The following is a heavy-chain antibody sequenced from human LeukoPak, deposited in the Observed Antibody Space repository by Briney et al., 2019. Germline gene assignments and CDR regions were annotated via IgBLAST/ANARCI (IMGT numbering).Heavy chain of an antibody. Sequence: GGSLRLSCAASGFTVSSNYMSWVRQAPGTGLEWVSVFYSGGSPYSADSVKGRFTISRDNSKNTLYLQMNSLRAEDTAVYYCAREDYGGSFDYWGQGTLVTVSS. D-gene: IGHD4/OR15-4a*01. CDR3: AREDYGGSFDY. CDR2: FYSGGSP. V-gene: IGHV3-53*01. CDR1: GFTVSSNY. J-gene: IGHJ4*02.